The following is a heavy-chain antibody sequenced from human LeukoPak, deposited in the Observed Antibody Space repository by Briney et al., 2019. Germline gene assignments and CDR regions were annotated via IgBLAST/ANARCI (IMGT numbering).Heavy chain of an antibody. CDR1: GFTFSSYW. CDR2: INSDGSST. V-gene: IGHV3-74*01. Sequence: GGSLRLSCAASGFTFSSYWMHWVRQAPGKGLVWVSRINSDGSSTSYADSVKDRFTISRDAANNMLYLQMNSLRAEDTAVYYCARDWRGASRNYYYYYMDVWGKGTTVTVSS. J-gene: IGHJ6*03. CDR3: ARDWRGASRNYYYYYMDV. D-gene: IGHD1-14*01.